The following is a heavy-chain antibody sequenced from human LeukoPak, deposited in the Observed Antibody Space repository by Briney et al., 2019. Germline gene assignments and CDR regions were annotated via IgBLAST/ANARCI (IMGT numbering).Heavy chain of an antibody. CDR1: GYSFTSYW. CDR3: ARSYYDSSGYYSLGVLDI. J-gene: IGHJ3*02. CDR2: IYPGDSDT. Sequence: GESLKISCKGSGYSFTSYWIGWVRQMPGKGLEWMGIIYPGDSDTRYSPSFQGQVTISADKSISTAYLQWNSLKASDTAMYYCARSYYDSSGYYSLGVLDIWGQGTVVTVSS. V-gene: IGHV5-51*01. D-gene: IGHD3-22*01.